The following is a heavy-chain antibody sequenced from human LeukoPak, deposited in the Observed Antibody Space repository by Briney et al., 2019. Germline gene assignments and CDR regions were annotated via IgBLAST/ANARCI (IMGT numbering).Heavy chain of an antibody. D-gene: IGHD2-21*01. CDR1: GFTFSSYS. J-gene: IGHJ4*02. Sequence: GGSLRLSCAASGFTFSSYSMNRVRQAPGKGLEWVSYISSSSSTIYYADSVKGRFTISRDNAKNSLYLQMNSLRAEDTAVYYCARGSVIAIPGYWGQGTLVTVSS. V-gene: IGHV3-48*01. CDR2: ISSSSSTI. CDR3: ARGSVIAIPGY.